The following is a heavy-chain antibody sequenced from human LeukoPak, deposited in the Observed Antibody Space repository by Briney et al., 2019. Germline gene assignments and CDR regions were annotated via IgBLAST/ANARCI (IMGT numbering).Heavy chain of an antibody. V-gene: IGHV3-53*01. CDR3: ARGDDSGYYDYFDY. D-gene: IGHD3-22*01. CDR1: GFTVDSNY. Sequence: GGSLRLYCAASGFTVDSNYLSWVRQAPGKGLEWVSTIYTGGNTYYAASVKGRFTISRDFSKNTVFLHMNSLRAEDTAMYYCARGDDSGYYDYFDYWGQGALVTVSS. J-gene: IGHJ4*02. CDR2: IYTGGNT.